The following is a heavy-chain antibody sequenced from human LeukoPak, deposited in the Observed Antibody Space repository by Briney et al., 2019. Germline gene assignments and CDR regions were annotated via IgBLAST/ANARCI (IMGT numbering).Heavy chain of an antibody. CDR1: GYTFTTYG. V-gene: IGHV1-18*01. J-gene: IGHJ5*02. CDR3: ARDKGSTMVRGVIAYNWFDP. CDR2: ISAYNGNT. Sequence: ASVKVSCKASGYTFTTYGISWVRQAPGQGLERMGWISAYNGNTNCAQKFQGRVTMTTDTSTSTAYMELRSLRSEDTAVYYCARDKGSTMVRGVIAYNWFDPWGQGTLVTVSS. D-gene: IGHD3-10*01.